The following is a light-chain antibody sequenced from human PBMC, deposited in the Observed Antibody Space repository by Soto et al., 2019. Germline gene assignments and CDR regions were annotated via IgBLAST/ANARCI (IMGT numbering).Light chain of an antibody. Sequence: DIPMTQSPSSLSASVGDRITITCRASQSITTYLNWYQQKPGKAPNLLIYAASSLQSGVPSRFSGSGSGTDFTLTIISLQPEDFATYYCQQSYTTPYTFGQGTKLEI. V-gene: IGKV1-39*01. CDR2: AAS. J-gene: IGKJ2*01. CDR3: QQSYTTPYT. CDR1: QSITTY.